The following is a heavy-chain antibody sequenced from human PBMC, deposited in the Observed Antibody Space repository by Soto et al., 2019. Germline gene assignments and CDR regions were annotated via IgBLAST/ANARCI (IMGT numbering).Heavy chain of an antibody. CDR2: ISYDGSNK. D-gene: IGHD2-15*01. V-gene: IGHV3-30-3*01. Sequence: QVQLVESGGGVVKPGRSLRLSCAASGFTFSSYAMHWVRQAPGKGLEWVAVISYDGSNKYYADSVKGRFTISRDNSKNTLYLQMNSLRAEDTAVYYCARDLAVVSLDYWGQGTLVTVSS. CDR1: GFTFSSYA. J-gene: IGHJ4*02. CDR3: ARDLAVVSLDY.